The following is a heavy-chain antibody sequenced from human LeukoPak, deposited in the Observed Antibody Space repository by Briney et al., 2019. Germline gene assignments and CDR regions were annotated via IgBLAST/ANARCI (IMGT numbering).Heavy chain of an antibody. CDR2: ISSSSSYI. Sequence: GGSLRLSCAASGFTFSSYSMNWVRQAPGKGLEWVSSISSSSSYIYYADSVKGRFTISRDNAKNSLYLQMNSLRAEDTAVYYCARSKVAVAGSVSRRSIDYWGQGTLVTVSS. CDR1: GFTFSSYS. V-gene: IGHV3-21*01. J-gene: IGHJ4*02. CDR3: ARSKVAVAGSVSRRSIDY. D-gene: IGHD6-19*01.